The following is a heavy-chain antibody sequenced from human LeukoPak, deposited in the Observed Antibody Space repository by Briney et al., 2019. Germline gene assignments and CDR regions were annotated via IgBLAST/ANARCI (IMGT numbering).Heavy chain of an antibody. Sequence: RGESLKISCKGSGYSFTSYWIGWVRQMPGKGLEWMGIIYPGDSDTRYSPSFQGQVTISADKSISTAYLQWNSLEASDSAIYYCARRGDSDFRIDWGQGTLVTVSS. D-gene: IGHD2-21*02. CDR1: GYSFTSYW. CDR3: ARRGDSDFRID. J-gene: IGHJ4*02. V-gene: IGHV5-51*01. CDR2: IYPGDSDT.